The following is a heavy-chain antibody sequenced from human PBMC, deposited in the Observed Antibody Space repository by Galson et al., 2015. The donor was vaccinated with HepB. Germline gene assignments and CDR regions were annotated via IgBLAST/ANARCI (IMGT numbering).Heavy chain of an antibody. CDR1: GYTFTSYD. Sequence: SVKVSCKASGYTFTSYDINWVQQATGQGLEWMGWMNPNSGNTGYAQKFQGRVTMTRNTSISTAYMELSSLRSEDTAVYYCARGTLWWWGWSYPAIDAEYFQHWGQGTLVTVSS. J-gene: IGHJ1*01. CDR3: ARGTLWWWGWSYPAIDAEYFQH. V-gene: IGHV1-8*01. CDR2: MNPNSGNT. D-gene: IGHD2-21*01.